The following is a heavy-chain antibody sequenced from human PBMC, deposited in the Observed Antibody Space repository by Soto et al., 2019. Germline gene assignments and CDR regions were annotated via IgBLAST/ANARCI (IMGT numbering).Heavy chain of an antibody. Sequence: QVQLQESGPGLVTPSETLSLPCTVSGGSISSYYWCWTRQPAGKGLEWIGRFYPSGKTTYNPSLQRRLTMSADTSRNKFSLNLTSVTAADTAVDYCARCGLDYGMDVWGQGTTVSVS. CDR1: GGSISSYY. J-gene: IGHJ6*02. CDR3: ARCGLDYGMDV. CDR2: FYPSGKT. V-gene: IGHV4-4*07. D-gene: IGHD3-16*01.